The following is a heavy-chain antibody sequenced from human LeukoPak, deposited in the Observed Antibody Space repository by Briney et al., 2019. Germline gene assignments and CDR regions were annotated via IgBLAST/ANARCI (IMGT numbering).Heavy chain of an antibody. V-gene: IGHV1-2*02. D-gene: IGHD3-22*01. CDR1: GYTFTGYY. CDR2: INPNSGGT. J-gene: IGHJ4*02. Sequence: KPGASVKVSCKASGYTFTGYYMHWVRQAPGQGLEWMAWINPNSGGTNYAQKFQGRVTMTRDTSISTAYMELSRLRSDDTAVYYCARDYPASSGYLFDYWGQGTLVTVSS. CDR3: ARDYPASSGYLFDY.